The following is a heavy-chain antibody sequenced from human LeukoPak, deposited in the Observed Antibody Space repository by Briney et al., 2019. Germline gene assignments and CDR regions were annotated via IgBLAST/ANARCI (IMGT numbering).Heavy chain of an antibody. CDR2: IKQDGSEE. V-gene: IGHV3-7*01. Sequence: GGSLRLSCAASGFTFRSYWMSWVRQAPGKGLEWVANIKQDGSEENYVDSVKGRFTISRDNAKNTLYLQMNSLRAEDTAVYYCARDAPYGPDAFDLWGQGTMVTVSS. J-gene: IGHJ3*01. D-gene: IGHD3-10*01. CDR3: ARDAPYGPDAFDL. CDR1: GFTFRSYW.